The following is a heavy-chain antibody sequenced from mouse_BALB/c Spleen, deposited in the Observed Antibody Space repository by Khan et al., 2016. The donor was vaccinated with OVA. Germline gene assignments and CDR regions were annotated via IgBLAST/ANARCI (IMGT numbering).Heavy chain of an antibody. J-gene: IGHJ2*01. CDR1: GYSITSDYA. D-gene: IGHD1-1*01. CDR2: ISYSGRT. Sequence: EVQLQESGPGLVKPSQSLSLTCTVTGYSITSDYAWNWIRQFPGNKLEWVGYISYSGRTSYNPSLKSRTSITRDTSKNQFFLQLSSVTTEDTATYYCARSVTITTVVATDFDYWGQGTTLTVSS. V-gene: IGHV3-2*02. CDR3: ARSVTITTVVATDFDY.